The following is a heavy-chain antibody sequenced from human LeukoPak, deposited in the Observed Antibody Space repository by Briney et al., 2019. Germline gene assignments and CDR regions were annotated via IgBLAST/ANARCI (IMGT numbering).Heavy chain of an antibody. CDR3: ARGLGPMSPSLDY. J-gene: IGHJ4*02. CDR1: GVSFSYNY. V-gene: IGHV4-34*01. Sequence: PSDTLSLTCAVSGVSFSYNYWTWVRQPPGKGLEWIGDINHSGKVNYRPSLKSRVTISVDTSKSQFSLKLSAVTAADTAVYYCARGLGPMSPSLDYWGQGSLVTVSS. CDR2: INHSGKV. D-gene: IGHD3-22*01.